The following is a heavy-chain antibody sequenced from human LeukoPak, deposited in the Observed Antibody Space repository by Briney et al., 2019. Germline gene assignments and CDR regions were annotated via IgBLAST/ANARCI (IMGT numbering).Heavy chain of an antibody. V-gene: IGHV4-38-2*02. CDR1: GYSISSDHY. Sequence: PSETLSLTCTVSGYSISSDHYWGWIRQPPGKGLQWIGNSHYSGTTYYNPSLRSRTTISVDTSKNQFFLTVTSVTAADTALYYCATLGARGKTAGVFDYWGQGTLVTVSS. CDR2: SHYSGTT. CDR3: ATLGARGKTAGVFDY. D-gene: IGHD6-6*01. J-gene: IGHJ4*02.